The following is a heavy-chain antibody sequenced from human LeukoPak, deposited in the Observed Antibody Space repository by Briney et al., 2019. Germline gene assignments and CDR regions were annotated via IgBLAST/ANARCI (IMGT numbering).Heavy chain of an antibody. CDR3: ARVVRGVEYYFDY. D-gene: IGHD3-10*01. J-gene: IGHJ4*02. Sequence: GGSLRLSCAASGFTFDDYGMSWVRQPPGKGLEWVSGINWNGGSTGYADSVKGRFTISRDNAKNSLYLQMNSLRAEDAAVYYCARVVRGVEYYFDYWGQGTLVTVSS. V-gene: IGHV3-20*04. CDR1: GFTFDDYG. CDR2: INWNGGST.